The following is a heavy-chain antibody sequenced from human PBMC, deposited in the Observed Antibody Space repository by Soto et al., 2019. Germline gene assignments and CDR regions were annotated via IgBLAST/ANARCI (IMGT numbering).Heavy chain of an antibody. Sequence: GASVKVSCKASGYTFTTYAIHWVRQAPGQRLEWMGWINAGNGKTKYSQKFQDRVTITRDTSATTAYMELSSLTSEDTAVYYCARAGDDCSTTSCYMIDYWRQGTLVTVSS. CDR1: GYTFTTYA. V-gene: IGHV1-3*01. CDR2: INAGNGKT. CDR3: ARAGDDCSTTSCYMIDY. D-gene: IGHD2-2*02. J-gene: IGHJ4*02.